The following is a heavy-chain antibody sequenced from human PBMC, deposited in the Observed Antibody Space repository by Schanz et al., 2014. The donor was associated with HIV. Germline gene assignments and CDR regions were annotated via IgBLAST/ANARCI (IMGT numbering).Heavy chain of an antibody. CDR2: IGSGGGRT. CDR3: ANEEVPNDY. V-gene: IGHV3-23*01. CDR1: GFMFSSYG. Sequence: EVQLLESGGGLVQPGGSLRVSCAASGFMFSSYGMSWVRQAPGKGLEWVSLIGSGGGRTYYADSVKGRVTISRDNSKNTLFLQMSSLRVEDTAVYYCANEEVPNDYWGQGTLVTVSS. J-gene: IGHJ4*02.